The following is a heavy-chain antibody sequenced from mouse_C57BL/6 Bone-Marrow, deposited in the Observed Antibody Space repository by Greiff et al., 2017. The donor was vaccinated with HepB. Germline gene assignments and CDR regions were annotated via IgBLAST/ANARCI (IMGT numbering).Heavy chain of an antibody. Sequence: EVHLVESGGGLVQPGGSMKLSCVASGFTFSNYWMNWVRQSPEKGLEWVAQIRLKSDNYATHYAESVKGRFTISRDDSKSSVYLQMNNLRAEDTGIYYCTYSGSPPRWYFDVWGTGTTVTVSS. CDR1: GFTFSNYW. V-gene: IGHV6-3*01. D-gene: IGHD1-1*01. CDR3: TYSGSPPRWYFDV. CDR2: IRLKSDNYAT. J-gene: IGHJ1*03.